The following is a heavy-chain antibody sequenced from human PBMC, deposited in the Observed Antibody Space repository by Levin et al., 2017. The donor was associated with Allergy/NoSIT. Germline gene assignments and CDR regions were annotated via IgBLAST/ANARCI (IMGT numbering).Heavy chain of an antibody. CDR3: ARGGVGQLERGDKYYFDY. Sequence: GESLKISCAASGFTFSSYAMHWVRQAPGKGLEWVAVISYDGSNKYYADSVKGRFTISRDNSKNTLYLQMNSLRAEDTAVYYCARGGVGQLERGDKYYFDYWGQGTLVTVSS. D-gene: IGHD1-1*01. V-gene: IGHV3-30*04. CDR2: ISYDGSNK. CDR1: GFTFSSYA. J-gene: IGHJ4*02.